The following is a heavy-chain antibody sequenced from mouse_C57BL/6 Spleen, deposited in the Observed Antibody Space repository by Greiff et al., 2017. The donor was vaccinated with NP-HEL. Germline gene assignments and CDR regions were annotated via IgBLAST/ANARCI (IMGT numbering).Heavy chain of an antibody. Sequence: QVQLQQSGAELARPGASVKLSCKASGYTFTSYGISWVKQRTGQGLEWIGEIYPRSGNTYYNEKFKGKATLTADKSSSTAYMELRSLTSEDSAVYYWANYYGSSHFDYWGQGTTLTVSS. V-gene: IGHV1-81*01. J-gene: IGHJ2*01. CDR3: ANYYGSSHFDY. D-gene: IGHD1-1*01. CDR1: GYTFTSYG. CDR2: IYPRSGNT.